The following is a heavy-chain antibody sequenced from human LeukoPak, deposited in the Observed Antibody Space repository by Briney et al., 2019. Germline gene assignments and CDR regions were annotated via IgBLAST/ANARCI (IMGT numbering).Heavy chain of an antibody. CDR3: ARGTDYGDYYFDY. J-gene: IGHJ4*02. Sequence: SETLSLTCTVSGGSISSYYWSWIRQPPGKGLEWIGYISYSGSTNYNPSLKSRVTISVDTSKNQFSLKLSSVTAADTAVYYCARGTDYGDYYFDYWGQETVVPVFS. CDR1: GGSISSYY. CDR2: ISYSGST. V-gene: IGHV4-59*08. D-gene: IGHD4-17*01.